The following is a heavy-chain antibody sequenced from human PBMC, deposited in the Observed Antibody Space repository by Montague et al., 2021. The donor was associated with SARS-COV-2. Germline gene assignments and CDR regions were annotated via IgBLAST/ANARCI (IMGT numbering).Heavy chain of an antibody. CDR2: IYTSGRT. V-gene: IGHV4-4*07. CDR1: GGSINSYY. Sequence: SETLSLTCGVYGGSINSYYWSWIRQPAGKGLEWIGRIYTSGRTNYSPSLKSRVTISVDTSRNHLSLKLTSVTAADTAVYYCARDSWTSLCGDWYHGLDVWGQGTTVIVSS. D-gene: IGHD2-21*01. J-gene: IGHJ6*02. CDR3: ARDSWTSLCGDWYHGLDV.